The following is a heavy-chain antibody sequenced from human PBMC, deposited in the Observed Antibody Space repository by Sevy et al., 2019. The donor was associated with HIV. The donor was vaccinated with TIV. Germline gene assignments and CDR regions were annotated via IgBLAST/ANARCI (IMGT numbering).Heavy chain of an antibody. CDR2: IYYSGST. Sequence: SETLSLTCTVSGGSISSSSYYWGWIRQPPGKGLEWIGSIYYSGSTYYNPSLKSRVTISVDTSKNQFSLKLSSVTAADTAVYYCASYGITIFGVVHQDFDYWGQGTLVTVSS. CDR3: ASYGITIFGVVHQDFDY. J-gene: IGHJ4*02. D-gene: IGHD3-3*01. V-gene: IGHV4-39*01. CDR1: GGSISSSSYY.